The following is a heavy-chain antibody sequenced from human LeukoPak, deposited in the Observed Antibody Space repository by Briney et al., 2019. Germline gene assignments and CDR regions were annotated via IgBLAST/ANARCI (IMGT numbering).Heavy chain of an antibody. CDR3: ARGGIAARPGQVNDY. J-gene: IGHJ4*02. V-gene: IGHV4-34*01. CDR1: GGSFSGYY. Sequence: PSETLSLTCAVYGGSFSGYYWSWIRQPPGKGLEWIGEINHSGSTNYNPSLKSRVTISVDTSKNQFSLKLSSVTAADTAVYYCARGGIAARPGQVNDYWGQGTLVTVSS. D-gene: IGHD6-6*01. CDR2: INHSGST.